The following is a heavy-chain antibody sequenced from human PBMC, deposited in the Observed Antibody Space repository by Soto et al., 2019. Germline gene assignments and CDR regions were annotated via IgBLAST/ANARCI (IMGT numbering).Heavy chain of an antibody. D-gene: IGHD3-22*01. CDR2: ISYDGDNK. Sequence: QVQLVESGGGVVQPGRSLRLSCAASGFTINNYAIHWVRQAPGKGLEWVAVISYDGDNKYYADSVKGRFTISRDNSKNTLYLQVNSLRVEDTAVYYCARDGFLTLIVEFAYWGQGTLVTVSS. V-gene: IGHV3-30-3*01. CDR1: GFTINNYA. CDR3: ARDGFLTLIVEFAY. J-gene: IGHJ4*02.